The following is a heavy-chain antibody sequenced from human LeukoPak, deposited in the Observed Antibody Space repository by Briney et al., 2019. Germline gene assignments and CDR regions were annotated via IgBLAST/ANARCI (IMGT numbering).Heavy chain of an antibody. V-gene: IGHV5-51*01. J-gene: IGHJ6*02. CDR3: ARLPDYGSGLGGGMDV. D-gene: IGHD3-10*01. CDR2: IYPGDSDT. CDR1: GYSFTSYW. Sequence: GESLKISCKGSGYSFTSYWIGWVRQMPGKGLEWMGIIYPGDSDTRYSPSFQGHVTISADKSISTAYLQWSSLKASDTAMYYCARLPDYGSGLGGGMDVWGQGTTVTVSS.